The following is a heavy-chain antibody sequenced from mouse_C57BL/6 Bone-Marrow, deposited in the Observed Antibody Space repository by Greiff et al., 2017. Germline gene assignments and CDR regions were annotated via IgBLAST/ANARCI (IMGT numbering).Heavy chain of an antibody. Sequence: EVQLQQSGAELVRPGASVKLSCTASGFNIKDDYMPWVKQRPEQGLEWIGWIDPENGDTEYASKFQGKATITADTSSNTAYLQLSSLTAEDTAVYYCTTEFFDYWGQGTTLTVSS. J-gene: IGHJ2*01. V-gene: IGHV14-4*01. CDR1: GFNIKDDY. CDR2: IDPENGDT. CDR3: TTEFFDY.